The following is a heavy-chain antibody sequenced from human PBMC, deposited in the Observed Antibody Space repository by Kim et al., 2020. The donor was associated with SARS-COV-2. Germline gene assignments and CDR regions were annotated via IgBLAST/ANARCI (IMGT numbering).Heavy chain of an antibody. Sequence: GGSLRLSCAASGFTFSSYEMNWVRQAPGKGLEWVSYISSSGSTIYYADSVKGRFTISRDNAKNSLYLQMNSLRAEDTAVYYCASDGWYFAGYDAFDIWGQGTMVTVSS. CDR3: ASDGWYFAGYDAFDI. CDR1: GFTFSSYE. D-gene: IGHD6-19*01. V-gene: IGHV3-48*03. CDR2: ISSSGSTI. J-gene: IGHJ3*02.